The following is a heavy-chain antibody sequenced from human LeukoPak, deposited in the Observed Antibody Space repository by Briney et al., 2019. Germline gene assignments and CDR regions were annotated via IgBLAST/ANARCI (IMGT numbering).Heavy chain of an antibody. D-gene: IGHD3-22*01. CDR2: THYSGTG. CDR3: ARVRFYDTTGYSTSYYLDY. J-gene: IGHJ4*02. Sequence: SETLSLTCAVSGGPIVASYWSWIRQPPGKGLEWIGYTHYSGTGNYNPSLKSRVTISIDTSKNRFSLRLTSVTAADTAVYYCARVRFYDTTGYSTSYYLDYWGQGALVTVSS. CDR1: GGPIVASY. V-gene: IGHV4-59*01.